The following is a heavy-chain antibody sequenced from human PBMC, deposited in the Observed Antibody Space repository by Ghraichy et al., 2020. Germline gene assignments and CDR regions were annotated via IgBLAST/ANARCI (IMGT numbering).Heavy chain of an antibody. D-gene: IGHD1-26*01. J-gene: IGHJ4*02. CDR2: IKGDGTDI. CDR3: ARDMPREDY. Sequence: GGSLRLSCAASGFSFRNYWMHWVRQAPGKGPVWVSHIKGDGTDITYGDSVKRRFTISRDNVKNTLYLQMNDLRAEDTAIYYCARDMPREDYWGQGTLVTVSS. V-gene: IGHV3-74*01. CDR1: GFSFRNYW.